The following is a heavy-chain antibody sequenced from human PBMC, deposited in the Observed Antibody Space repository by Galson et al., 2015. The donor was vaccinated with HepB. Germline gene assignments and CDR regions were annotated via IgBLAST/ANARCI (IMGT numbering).Heavy chain of an antibody. CDR2: IYPGDSDT. CDR1: GYSFTSYW. Sequence: QSGAEVKKPGESLKISCKGSGYSFTSYWIGWVRQMPGKGLEWMGIIYPGDSDTRYSPSFQGQVTISADKSISTAYLQWSSLKASDTAMYYCARLGRWSSSFNYYYYGMDVWGQGTTVTVSS. J-gene: IGHJ6*02. V-gene: IGHV5-51*03. CDR3: ARLGRWSSSFNYYYYGMDV. D-gene: IGHD6-6*01.